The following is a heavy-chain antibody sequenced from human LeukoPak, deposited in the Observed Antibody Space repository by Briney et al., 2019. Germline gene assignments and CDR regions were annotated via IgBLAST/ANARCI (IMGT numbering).Heavy chain of an antibody. D-gene: IGHD6-6*01. J-gene: IGHJ4*02. CDR2: ISSSSSTI. Sequence: GGSLRLSCAASGFTFSSYSMNWVRQAPGKGLEWVSYISSSSSTIYYADSVKGRFTISRDNAKNSLYLQMNSLRAEDTAVYYCAREYSSSSGYYFDYWGQGTLVTVSS. CDR1: GFTFSSYS. V-gene: IGHV3-48*01. CDR3: AREYSSSSGYYFDY.